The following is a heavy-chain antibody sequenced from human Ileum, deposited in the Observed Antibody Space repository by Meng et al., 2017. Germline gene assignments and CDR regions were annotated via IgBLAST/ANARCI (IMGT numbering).Heavy chain of an antibody. CDR2: ITSGGDSA. Sequence: GESLKISCATSGFLFSVYAMSWVRQAPGKGLEWVSTITSGGDSAYYADSVKGRFTISRDSSKNTVYLEMNSLRAEDSALYYCAKLQYTELQLTYFDYWGQGTLVTVSS. CDR3: AKLQYTELQLTYFDY. D-gene: IGHD2-2*01. V-gene: IGHV3-23*01. J-gene: IGHJ4*02. CDR1: GFLFSVYA.